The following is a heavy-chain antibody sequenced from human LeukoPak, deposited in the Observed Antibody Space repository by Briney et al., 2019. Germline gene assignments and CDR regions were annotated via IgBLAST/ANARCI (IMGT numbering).Heavy chain of an antibody. V-gene: IGHV3-23*01. D-gene: IGHD6-19*01. CDR2: ISGSGGST. CDR1: GFTFSSYA. CDR3: AKLGSGSGWYGGFDY. J-gene: IGHJ4*02. Sequence: GGSLRLSCAASGFTFSSYAMSWVRQAPGKGLEWVSAISGSGGSTYYAHSVKGRFTISRDNSKNTLYLQMNSLRAEETAVYYCAKLGSGSGWYGGFDYWGQGTLVTVSS.